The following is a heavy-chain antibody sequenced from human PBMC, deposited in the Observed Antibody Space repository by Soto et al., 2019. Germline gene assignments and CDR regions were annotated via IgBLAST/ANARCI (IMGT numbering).Heavy chain of an antibody. V-gene: IGHV1-18*04. CDR2: ISAYNGNT. CDR1: GYTFTSYG. CDR3: ARSSFLGYCSSTSCPGMDV. J-gene: IGHJ6*02. Sequence: ASVKVSCKASGYTFTSYGISWVRQAPGQGLEWMGWISAYNGNTNYAQKLQGRVTMTTDTSTSTAYMELRSLRSDDTAVYYCARSSFLGYCSSTSCPGMDVWGQGPTVTVSS. D-gene: IGHD2-2*01.